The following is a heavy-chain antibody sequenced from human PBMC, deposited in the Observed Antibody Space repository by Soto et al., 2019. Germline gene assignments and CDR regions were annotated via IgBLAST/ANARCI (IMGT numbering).Heavy chain of an antibody. CDR1: GFTFSSYG. CDR3: AKDGLFECLPPVCWLIDY. V-gene: IGHV3-30*18. J-gene: IGHJ4*02. Sequence: GGSLRLSCAASGFTFSSYGMHWVRQAPGKGLEGVAVITYDGSNKYYADSVKGRFTISRDNSKNTVYLQMNSLRAEDAAVSYCAKDGLFECLPPVCWLIDYWGQGTLVTVSS. CDR2: ITYDGSNK. D-gene: IGHD3-3*01.